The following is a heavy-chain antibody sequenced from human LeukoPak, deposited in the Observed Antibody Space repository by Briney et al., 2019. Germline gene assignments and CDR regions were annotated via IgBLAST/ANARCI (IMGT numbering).Heavy chain of an antibody. D-gene: IGHD6-13*01. CDR2: MNPNSGNT. Sequence: ASVKVSCTASGYTFTNYDINWVRQATGQGLEWMGWMNPNSGNTGYAQKFQGRVTMTRNTSILTAYMELSSLTSEDTALYYCAIAGFRTNWYFSWGQGTLITVSS. V-gene: IGHV1-8*01. CDR3: AIAGFRTNWYFS. CDR1: GYTFTNYD. J-gene: IGHJ5*02.